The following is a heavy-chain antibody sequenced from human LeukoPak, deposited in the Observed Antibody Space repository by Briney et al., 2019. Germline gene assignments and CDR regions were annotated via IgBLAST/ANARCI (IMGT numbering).Heavy chain of an antibody. V-gene: IGHV3-23*01. J-gene: IGHJ5*02. CDR3: AYRLLVGARNWFDP. Sequence: PGGSLRLPCAASGFTFSSYAMSWVRQAPGKGLEWVSAISGSGGSTYYADSVKGRFTISRDNSKNTLYLQMNSLRAEDTAVYYCAYRLLVGARNWFDPWGQGTLVTVSS. CDR2: ISGSGGST. CDR1: GFTFSSYA. D-gene: IGHD1-26*01.